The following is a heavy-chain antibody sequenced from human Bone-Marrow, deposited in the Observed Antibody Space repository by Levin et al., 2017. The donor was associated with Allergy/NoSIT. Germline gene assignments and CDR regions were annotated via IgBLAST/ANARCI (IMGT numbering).Heavy chain of an antibody. D-gene: IGHD5-12*01. CDR1: GYTFTSFD. Sequence: GESLKISCKTSGYTFTSFDINWVRQATGQGLEWMGWMYPNSDNAGYAQKFQGRVTMTRNTSISPAYMELSSLRSEDTAIYYCARGELGSGYLFDYWGKGTLVTVSS. J-gene: IGHJ4*02. CDR3: ARGELGSGYLFDY. CDR2: MYPNSDNA. V-gene: IGHV1-8*01.